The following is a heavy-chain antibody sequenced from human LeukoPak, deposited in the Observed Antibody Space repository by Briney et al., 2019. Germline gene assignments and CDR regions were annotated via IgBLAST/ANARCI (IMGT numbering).Heavy chain of an antibody. Sequence: SETLSLTCTVSGGSISSYYWSWIRQPPGEGLEWIWYIYTSGSTNYNPSLKSRVTISVDTSKNQFSLKLSSVTAADTAVYYCARRSGSSWYNYWGQGTLVTVSS. V-gene: IGHV4-4*09. CDR1: GGSISSYY. CDR2: IYTSGST. CDR3: ARRSGSSWYNY. D-gene: IGHD6-13*01. J-gene: IGHJ4*02.